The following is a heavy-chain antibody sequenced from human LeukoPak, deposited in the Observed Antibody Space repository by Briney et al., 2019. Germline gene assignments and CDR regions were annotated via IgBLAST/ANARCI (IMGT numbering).Heavy chain of an antibody. V-gene: IGHV4-34*01. CDR2: INHRGST. D-gene: IGHD3-10*01. CDR1: GGSFSGYY. J-gene: IGHJ6*02. Sequence: PSETLSLTCTVYGGSFSGYYWSWIRQPPGRGLEWIGEINHRGSTHYNPSLKSRVTISLDTSKNQFYLKLSSVTAADAAVYFCARPVRGDCYGMDVWGQGTTVTVS. CDR3: ARPVRGDCYGMDV.